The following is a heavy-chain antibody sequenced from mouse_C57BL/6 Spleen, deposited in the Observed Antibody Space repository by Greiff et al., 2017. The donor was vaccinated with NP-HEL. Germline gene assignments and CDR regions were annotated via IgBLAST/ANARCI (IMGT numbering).Heavy chain of an antibody. J-gene: IGHJ4*01. V-gene: IGHV1-69*01. CDR1: GYTFTSYW. CDR2: IAPSDSYT. Sequence: QVQLQQSGAELVMPGASVKLSCKASGYTFTSYWMHWVKQRPGQGLEWIGEIAPSDSYTNYNQKFKGKSTLTVDKSSSTAYMQLSSLTSEDSAVYYCARGYYYAMDYWGQGTSVTVSS. CDR3: ARGYYYAMDY.